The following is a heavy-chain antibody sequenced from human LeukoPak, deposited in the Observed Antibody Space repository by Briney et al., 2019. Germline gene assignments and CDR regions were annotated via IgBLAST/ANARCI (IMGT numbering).Heavy chain of an antibody. V-gene: IGHV4-34*01. CDR2: INHSGNT. J-gene: IGHJ4*02. CDR1: GESFSTYY. Sequence: PSETLSLTCAVSGESFSTYYWSWIRQPPGKGLEWIGEINHSGNTNYNPSLKSRVTISVDTSKNQFSLKLSSVTAADTAVYYCARVDGDGYSIPDYWSQGTLVTVSS. D-gene: IGHD5-24*01. CDR3: ARVDGDGYSIPDY.